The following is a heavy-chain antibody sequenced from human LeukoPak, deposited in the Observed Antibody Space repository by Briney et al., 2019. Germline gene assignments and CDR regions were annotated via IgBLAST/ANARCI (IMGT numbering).Heavy chain of an antibody. J-gene: IGHJ4*02. CDR3: ARDLGEQWLV. Sequence: ASVKVSYKASGYTFTGYYMHWVRQAPGQGLEWMGWINPNSGGTNYAQKFQGRVTMTRDTSISTAYMELSRLRSDDTDVYYCARDLGEQWLVWGQQTLVTVSS. CDR1: GYTFTGYY. V-gene: IGHV1-2*02. CDR2: INPNSGGT. D-gene: IGHD6-19*01.